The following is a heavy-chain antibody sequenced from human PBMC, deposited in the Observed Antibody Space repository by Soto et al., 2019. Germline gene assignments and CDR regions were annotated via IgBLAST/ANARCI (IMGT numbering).Heavy chain of an antibody. Sequence: ETLSLTCTFSGGSISSSSSYWGWIRQPPGKGLESIASIYYSGSTYNNPSLKSRLTISVDKSKNQFSLNLSSVTAADTAVYYCARQDRVVAEGRWFDPWGQGTLVTVSS. CDR1: GGSISSSSSY. V-gene: IGHV4-39*07. CDR2: IYYSGST. J-gene: IGHJ5*02. CDR3: ARQDRVVAEGRWFDP. D-gene: IGHD2-15*01.